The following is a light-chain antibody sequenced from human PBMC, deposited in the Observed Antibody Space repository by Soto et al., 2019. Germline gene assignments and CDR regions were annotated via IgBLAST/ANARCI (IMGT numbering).Light chain of an antibody. J-gene: IGKJ1*01. CDR1: QSVSSY. CDR3: QQRSNWPRT. CDR2: DAS. Sequence: EIVLTQSRATLSLSPGERASLSCRASQSVSSYLAWYQQKPGQAPRLLIYDASNRATGIPARFSGSGSGTDLTLTISSLEPEDFAVYYGQQRSNWPRTFGQGTKVEIK. V-gene: IGKV3-11*01.